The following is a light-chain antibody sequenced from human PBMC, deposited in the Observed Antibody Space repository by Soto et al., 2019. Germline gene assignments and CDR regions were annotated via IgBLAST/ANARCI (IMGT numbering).Light chain of an antibody. Sequence: DIQMTQSPSSLSASVGDRVTITCRASQSISSYLSWYQQKPGKAPMLLIYDASSLQSGVPSRFSGSGSGTDFTLTISSLQPEDFATYYCQQSYSTPRTFGQGTKVEIK. V-gene: IGKV1-39*01. CDR2: DAS. CDR1: QSISSY. CDR3: QQSYSTPRT. J-gene: IGKJ1*01.